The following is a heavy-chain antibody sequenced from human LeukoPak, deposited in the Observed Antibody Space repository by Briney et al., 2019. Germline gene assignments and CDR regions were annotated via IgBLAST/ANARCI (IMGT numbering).Heavy chain of an antibody. V-gene: IGHV1-69*13. Sequence: GASVKVSCKASGGTFISYAISWVRQAPGQGLEWMGGIIPIFGTANYAQKFQGRVTITADESTSTAYMELSSLRSEDTAVYYCARGGEIAVAAYYYYYYGMDVWGQGTTVTVSS. CDR1: GGTFISYA. CDR2: IIPIFGTA. J-gene: IGHJ6*02. D-gene: IGHD6-19*01. CDR3: ARGGEIAVAAYYYYYYGMDV.